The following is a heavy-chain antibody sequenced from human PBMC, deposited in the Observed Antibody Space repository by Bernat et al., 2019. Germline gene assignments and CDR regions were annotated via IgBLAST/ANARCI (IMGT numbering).Heavy chain of an antibody. CDR3: ARLDGYLPRELWYFDL. V-gene: IGHV3-66*04. D-gene: IGHD5-24*01. CDR1: GFTVSSNY. J-gene: IGHJ2*01. Sequence: EVQLVESGGGLVQPGGSLRLSCAASGFTVSSNYMSWVRQAPGKGLEWVSVMYSGGSTYYADSVKGRFTISRDNSKNTLYLQMNSLRAEDTAVYYCARLDGYLPRELWYFDLWGRGTLVTVSS. CDR2: MYSGGST.